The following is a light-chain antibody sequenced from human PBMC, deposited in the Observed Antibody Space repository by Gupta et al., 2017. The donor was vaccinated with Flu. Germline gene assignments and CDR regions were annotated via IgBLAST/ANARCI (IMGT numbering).Light chain of an antibody. V-gene: IGKV4-1*01. Sequence: SLGERATITCKSSRTRLYKSNNKNYLSWYQQKPGQPPRLLISWASTRESGVPDRFSGSGSGTDFTLTISSRQAEDVAVYFCQQCFNTGWTFGQGTKVEIK. CDR3: QQCFNTGWT. CDR2: WAS. J-gene: IGKJ1*01. CDR1: RTRLYKSNNKNY.